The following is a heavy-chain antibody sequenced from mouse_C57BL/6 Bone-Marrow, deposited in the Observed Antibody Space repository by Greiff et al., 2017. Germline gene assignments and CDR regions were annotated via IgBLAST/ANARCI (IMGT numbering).Heavy chain of an antibody. J-gene: IGHJ3*01. Sequence: QVTLKVSGPGILQPSQTLSLTCSFSGFSLSTFGMGVGWIRQPSGKGLEWLAHIWWDDDKYYNPALKSRLTISKDTSKNQVFLTIADVDTADTATYDCARKDYSNYAGFAYWGQGTLVTVSA. CDR3: ARKDYSNYAGFAY. CDR2: IWWDDDK. V-gene: IGHV8-8*01. CDR1: GFSLSTFGMG. D-gene: IGHD2-5*01.